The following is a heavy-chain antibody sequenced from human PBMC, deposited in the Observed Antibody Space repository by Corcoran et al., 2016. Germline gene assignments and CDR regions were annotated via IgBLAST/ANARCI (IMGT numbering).Heavy chain of an antibody. D-gene: IGHD1-7*01. V-gene: IGHV1-2*02. CDR1: GYTFTDNY. Sequence: QVQLVQSGAEMKTPGASVEVSCKASGYTFTDNYVHWVRRAPGQGLEWLGWINANSGVTRYAQKFQGRITLTRDPSISTTYMSLSSLTSDDTAVDDCTRETWTYGDWGQGTLVTVSS. J-gene: IGHJ4*02. CDR3: TRETWTYGD. CDR2: INANSGVT.